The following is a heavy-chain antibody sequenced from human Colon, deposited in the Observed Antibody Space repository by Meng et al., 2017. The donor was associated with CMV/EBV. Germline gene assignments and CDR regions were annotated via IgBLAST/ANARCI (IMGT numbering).Heavy chain of an antibody. CDR1: GFTFSSYW. D-gene: IGHD1-26*01. J-gene: IGHJ4*02. V-gene: IGHV3-74*01. Sequence: GESLKISCAASGFTFSSYWMHWVRQAPGKGLGWVSRINSDGNSTSFADSVKGRFTISRDNAKNTLYLQMNSLRDEDTDVYYCARGTGSYYSLGYWGQGTLVTVSS. CDR2: INSDGNST. CDR3: ARGTGSYYSLGY.